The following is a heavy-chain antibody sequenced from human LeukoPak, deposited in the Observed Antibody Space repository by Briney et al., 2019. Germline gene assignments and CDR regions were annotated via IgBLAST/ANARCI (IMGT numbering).Heavy chain of an antibody. CDR3: ARASSSWYPAGWFDP. Sequence: SETLSLTCTVSGVSISSYYWSWIRQPPGKGLEWIGYIYYSGSTNYNPSLKSRVTISVDTSKNQFSLKLSSVTAADTAVYYCARASSSWYPAGWFDPWGQGTLVTVSS. D-gene: IGHD6-13*01. CDR1: GVSISSYY. V-gene: IGHV4-59*01. J-gene: IGHJ5*02. CDR2: IYYSGST.